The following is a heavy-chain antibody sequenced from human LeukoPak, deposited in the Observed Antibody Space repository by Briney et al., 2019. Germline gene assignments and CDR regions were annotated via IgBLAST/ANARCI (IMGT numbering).Heavy chain of an antibody. CDR3: AKSNTESQTTVGN. J-gene: IGHJ4*02. CDR2: VWSDGSNR. CDR1: GFTFSSYN. Sequence: PGGSLRLSCAASGFTFSSYNMNWVRQAPGKGLEWIAVVWSDGSNRFYADSVEGRFTISRDNSKNTLYLQMNSLRAEDTAVYYCAKSNTESQTTVGNWGQGTLVSVSS. D-gene: IGHD1-14*01. V-gene: IGHV3-33*06.